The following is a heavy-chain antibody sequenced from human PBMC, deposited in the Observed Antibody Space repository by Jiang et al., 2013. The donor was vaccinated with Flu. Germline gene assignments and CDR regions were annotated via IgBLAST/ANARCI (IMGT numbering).Heavy chain of an antibody. CDR1: GGSISSGSYY. J-gene: IGHJ2*01. D-gene: IGHD1-26*01. V-gene: IGHV4-61*02. Sequence: PGLVKPSQTLSLTSTVSGGSISSGSYYWSWIRQPAGKGLEWIGRIYTSGSTNYNPSLKSRVTISVDTSKNQFSLKLSSVTAADTAVYYCARVGARYFDLWGRGTLVTVSS. CDR3: ARVGARYFDL. CDR2: IYTSGST.